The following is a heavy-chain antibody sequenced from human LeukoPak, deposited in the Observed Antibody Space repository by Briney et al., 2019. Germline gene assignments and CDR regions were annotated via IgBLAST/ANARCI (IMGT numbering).Heavy chain of an antibody. CDR2: ISGSGDST. D-gene: IGHD3-22*01. CDR3: AKDVSGADSSGYYFWYFDY. V-gene: IGHV3-23*01. Sequence: GGSLRLSCAASGFTFSSYAMSWVRQAPGKGLEWVSAISGSGDSTYYADSVKGRFTISRDNSKNTLYLQMNSLRAEDTAVYYCAKDVSGADSSGYYFWYFDYWGQGTLVTVSS. J-gene: IGHJ4*02. CDR1: GFTFSSYA.